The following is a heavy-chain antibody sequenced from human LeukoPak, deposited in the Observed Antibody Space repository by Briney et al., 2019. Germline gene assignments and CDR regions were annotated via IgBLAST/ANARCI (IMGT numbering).Heavy chain of an antibody. V-gene: IGHV3-53*01. CDR1: GFIVSTNY. CDR2: IYSGGST. CDR3: ASFYYNSGYGAFDI. J-gene: IGHJ3*02. D-gene: IGHD3-10*01. Sequence: TGGSLRLSCAASGFIVSTNYMSWVRQAPGKGPEWVSVIYSGGSTKYADSVKGRFTISRDISKNTLYLQMNNLRAEDTAVYYCASFYYNSGYGAFDIWGQGTVVTVSS.